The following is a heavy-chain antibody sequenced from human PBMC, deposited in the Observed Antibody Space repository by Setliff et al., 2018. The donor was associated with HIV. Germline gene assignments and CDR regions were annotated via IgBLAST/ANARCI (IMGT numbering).Heavy chain of an antibody. D-gene: IGHD3-22*01. J-gene: IGHJ4*02. CDR3: ASPMFYDGTVV. V-gene: IGHV1-3*01. CDR2: ISVGTGDS. Sequence: ASVKVSCKASGFPFINYAIHWVRQAPGQRLEWMGWISVGTGDSKHSPKSQGRVAITRDSSANTAYMELTSLRSEDTAVYYFASPMFYDGTVVWGQGTLVTVSS. CDR1: GFPFINYA.